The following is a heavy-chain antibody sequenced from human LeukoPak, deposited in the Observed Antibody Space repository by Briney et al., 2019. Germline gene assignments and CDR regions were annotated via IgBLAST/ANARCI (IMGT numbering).Heavy chain of an antibody. CDR1: GFSFSDYD. CDR2: ISSSSSSI. J-gene: IGHJ5*02. CDR3: ARDPALDAAGFAVTQKWFDP. V-gene: IGHV3-48*04. Sequence: QTGGSLRLSCAASGFSFSDYDINWVRQAPGKGLEWISFISSSSSSIYYADSVKGRFTISRDNAKNSLYLEMNSLRAEDTAVYYCARDPALDAAGFAVTQKWFDPWGQGTMVTVSS. D-gene: IGHD2-15*01.